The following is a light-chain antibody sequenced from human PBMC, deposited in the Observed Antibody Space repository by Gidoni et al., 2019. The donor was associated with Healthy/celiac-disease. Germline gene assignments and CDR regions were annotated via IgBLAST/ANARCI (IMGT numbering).Light chain of an antibody. J-gene: IGKJ1*01. Sequence: EIVLTQSPGTLSLSPGERATLSCRASQSVSSSYLAWYQQKPGQAPRLLIYGASSRATGIPDRFSGSGSGIDFTLTINRLEPEDFAVYYCQQYGSSSWTFXXXTKVEIK. CDR1: QSVSSSY. CDR3: QQYGSSSWT. V-gene: IGKV3-20*01. CDR2: GAS.